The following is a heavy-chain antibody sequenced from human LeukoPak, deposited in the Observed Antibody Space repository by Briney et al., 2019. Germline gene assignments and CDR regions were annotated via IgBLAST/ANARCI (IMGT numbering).Heavy chain of an antibody. CDR2: INHSGST. V-gene: IGHV4-34*01. J-gene: IGHJ5*02. CDR1: GGSFSGYY. D-gene: IGHD4-11*01. Sequence: PSETLSLTCAVYGGSFSGYYWSWIRQPPGKGLEWIGEINHSGSTNYNPSLKSRVTISVDTSKNQFSLKLSSVTAAETAVYYCARAIRNFWFDPWGQGTLVTVSS. CDR3: ARAIRNFWFDP.